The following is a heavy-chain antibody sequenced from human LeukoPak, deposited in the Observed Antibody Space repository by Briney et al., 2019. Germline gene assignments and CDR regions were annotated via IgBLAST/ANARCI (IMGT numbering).Heavy chain of an antibody. J-gene: IGHJ4*02. Sequence: GGSLRLSCAASGFTFSSYAISWVRQAPGKGLEWVSAISGSGGSTYNADSVKGRFTIYRDHSKNTLYLQMNSLRAEDTAVYYCANSGYDFWSGYYNYWGQGTLVTVSS. D-gene: IGHD3-3*01. CDR1: GFTFSSYA. CDR2: ISGSGGST. CDR3: ANSGYDFWSGYYNY. V-gene: IGHV3-23*01.